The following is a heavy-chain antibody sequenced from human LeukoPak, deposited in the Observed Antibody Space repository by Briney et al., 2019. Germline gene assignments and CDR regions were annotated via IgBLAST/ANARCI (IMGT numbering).Heavy chain of an antibody. D-gene: IGHD5-12*01. V-gene: IGHV1-46*01. Sequence: GASVKVSCKASGYTFTGYDINWVRQATGPGLEWMGIINPSGGSTSYAQKFQGRVTMTRDTSTSTVYMELSSLRSEDTAVYYCARGSVVATSWFDPWGQGTLVTVSS. CDR1: GYTFTGYD. CDR3: ARGSVVATSWFDP. J-gene: IGHJ5*02. CDR2: INPSGGST.